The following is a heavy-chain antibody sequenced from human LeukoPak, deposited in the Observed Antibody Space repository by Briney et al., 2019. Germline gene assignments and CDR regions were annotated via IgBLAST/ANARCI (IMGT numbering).Heavy chain of an antibody. V-gene: IGHV3-23*01. CDR2: ISGSGGST. D-gene: IGHD6-13*01. CDR1: GFTVSSNY. J-gene: IGHJ4*02. Sequence: PGGSLRLSCAASGFTVSSNYMSWVRQAPGKGLEWVSAISGSGGSTYYADSVKGRFTISRDNSKNTLYLQMNSLRAEDTAVYYCANGRSQYSRSWYRPFDYWGQGTLVTVSS. CDR3: ANGRSQYSRSWYRPFDY.